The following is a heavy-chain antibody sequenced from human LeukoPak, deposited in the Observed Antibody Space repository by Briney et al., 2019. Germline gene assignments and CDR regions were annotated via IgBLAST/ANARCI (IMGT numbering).Heavy chain of an antibody. D-gene: IGHD6-19*01. CDR2: ISSSSSYI. V-gene: IGHV3-21*01. CDR3: ARVYRSGWYDLGYFQH. Sequence: GGSLRLSCAASGFTFSSYSMNWVRQAPGKGLEWVSSISSSSSYIYYADSVKGRFTISRDNAKNSLYLQMNSLRAEDTAVYYCARVYRSGWYDLGYFQHWGQGTLVTVSS. CDR1: GFTFSSYS. J-gene: IGHJ1*01.